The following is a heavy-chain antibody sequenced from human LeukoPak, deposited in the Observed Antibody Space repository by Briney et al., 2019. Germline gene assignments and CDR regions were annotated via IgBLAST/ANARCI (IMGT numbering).Heavy chain of an antibody. Sequence: GGSLRLFCAASGFTFSSYWMHWVRQAPGKGLVWVSRINSDGSTTSYADSVKGRFTISRDNAKNTLYLQMDSLRAEDTAVYYCVRENHGSFDYWGQGSLVTVSS. CDR1: GFTFSSYW. CDR2: INSDGSTT. D-gene: IGHD1-14*01. J-gene: IGHJ4*02. V-gene: IGHV3-74*01. CDR3: VRENHGSFDY.